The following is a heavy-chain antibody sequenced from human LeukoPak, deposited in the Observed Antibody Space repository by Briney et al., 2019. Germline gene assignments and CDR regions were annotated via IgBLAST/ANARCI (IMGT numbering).Heavy chain of an antibody. J-gene: IGHJ4*02. CDR3: ARPYSSGWYGGY. V-gene: IGHV1-69*05. CDR1: GGTFSSYA. CDR2: IIPIFGTA. D-gene: IGHD6-19*01. Sequence: SVKVSCKASGGTFSSYAISWVRQAPGQGLEWMGGIIPIFGTANYAQKFQGRVTITTDESTSTAYMELSSLRSEDMAVYYCARPYSSGWYGGYWGQGTLVTVSS.